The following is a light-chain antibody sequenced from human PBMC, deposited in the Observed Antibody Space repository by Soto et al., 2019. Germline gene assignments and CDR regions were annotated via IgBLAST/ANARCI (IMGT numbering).Light chain of an antibody. J-gene: IGLJ3*02. V-gene: IGLV2-11*01. CDR3: CSYAGSPWV. CDR2: DVS. CDR1: SSDVGGYNY. Sequence: QSVLTQPHSVSGSPGQSVTISCTGTSSDVGGYNYVSWYQQHPGKAPKLMIYDVSKRPSGVPDRFSGSKSGNTASLTISGLRAEDEADYYCCSYAGSPWVFGGGTKVTVL.